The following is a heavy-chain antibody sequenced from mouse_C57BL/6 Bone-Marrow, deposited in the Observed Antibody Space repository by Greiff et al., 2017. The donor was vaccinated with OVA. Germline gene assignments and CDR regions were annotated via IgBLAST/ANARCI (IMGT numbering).Heavy chain of an antibody. D-gene: IGHD4-1*01. CDR1: GFNIKDDY. CDR3: TTLTGTGRAWFAY. Sequence: VQLQQSGAELVRPGASVKLSCTASGFNIKDDYMHWVKQRPEQGLEWIGWIDPENGDTEYASKFQGKATITADTSSNTAYLQLSSLTSEDTAFYYCTTLTGTGRAWFAYWGQGTLVTVSA. V-gene: IGHV14-4*01. CDR2: IDPENGDT. J-gene: IGHJ3*01.